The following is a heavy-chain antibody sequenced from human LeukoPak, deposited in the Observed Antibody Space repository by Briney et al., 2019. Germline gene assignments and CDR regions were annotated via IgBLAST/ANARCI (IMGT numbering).Heavy chain of an antibody. Sequence: ASVKVSCKAFGGTFSSYAISWVRQAPGQGLEWMGWISAYNGNTNYAQKLQGRVTMTTDTSTSTAYMELRSLRSDDTAVYYCARAVYYIPVRGVDNWFDPWGQGTLVTVSS. V-gene: IGHV1-18*01. CDR3: ARAVYYIPVRGVDNWFDP. CDR2: ISAYNGNT. J-gene: IGHJ5*02. D-gene: IGHD3-10*01. CDR1: GGTFSSYA.